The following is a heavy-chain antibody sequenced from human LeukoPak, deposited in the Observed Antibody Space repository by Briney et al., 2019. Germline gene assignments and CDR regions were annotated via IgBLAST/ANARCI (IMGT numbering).Heavy chain of an antibody. V-gene: IGHV3-23*01. Sequence: PGGSLRLSCAASGFTFSSFAMSWVRRAPGKGLEWVSTISGGGGITYYADSVKGRFTISRDNSNNTLYLQMNSLRAEDTAVYYCAKDDRLSSGYGSSDYWGQGTLVTVSS. D-gene: IGHD3-10*01. CDR2: ISGGGGIT. CDR1: GFTFSSFA. CDR3: AKDDRLSSGYGSSDY. J-gene: IGHJ4*02.